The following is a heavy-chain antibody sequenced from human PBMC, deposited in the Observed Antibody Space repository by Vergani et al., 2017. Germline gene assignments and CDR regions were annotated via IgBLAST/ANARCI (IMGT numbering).Heavy chain of an antibody. J-gene: IGHJ2*01. CDR1: GFTFSSYS. D-gene: IGHD6-13*01. V-gene: IGHV3-48*01. Sequence: EVQLVESGGGLVQPGGSLRLSCAASGFTFSSYSMNWVRQAPGKGLEWVSYISSSSSTICYADSVKGRFTISRDNAKNSLYLQMNSLRAEDTAVYYCVKDIAASGNYWYFDLWGRGTLVTVSS. CDR2: ISSSSSTI. CDR3: VKDIAASGNYWYFDL.